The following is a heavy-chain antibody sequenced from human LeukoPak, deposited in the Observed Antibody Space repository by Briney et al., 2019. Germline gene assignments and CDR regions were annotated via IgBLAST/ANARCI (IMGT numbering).Heavy chain of an antibody. D-gene: IGHD1-26*01. V-gene: IGHV3-48*03. J-gene: IGHJ5*02. Sequence: GGSLRLSCAASGFTFNIYEFNWVRQAPGKGLEWVSYISTSDSTIYCADSVKGRFTISRDNAKNSLYLQMNSLRLEDTAIYYCARGDWWATTIVDLWGQGTLVTVSS. CDR2: ISTSDSTI. CDR1: GFTFNIYE. CDR3: ARGDWWATTIVDL.